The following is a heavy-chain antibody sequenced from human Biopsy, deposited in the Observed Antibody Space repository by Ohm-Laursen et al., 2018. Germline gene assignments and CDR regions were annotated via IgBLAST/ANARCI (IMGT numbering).Heavy chain of an antibody. Sequence: SETLSLTCPVYNVSFSSYYWSWIRQPPGKALEWIGYIYFTGRTIYNPSLKSRVTMSVNTSKKQFSLRLSSVTAADTAVYYCASAGYNPDWNFDLWGRGTRVTVSS. CDR2: IYFTGRT. CDR1: NVSFSSYY. J-gene: IGHJ2*01. D-gene: IGHD5-24*01. CDR3: ASAGYNPDWNFDL. V-gene: IGHV4-59*12.